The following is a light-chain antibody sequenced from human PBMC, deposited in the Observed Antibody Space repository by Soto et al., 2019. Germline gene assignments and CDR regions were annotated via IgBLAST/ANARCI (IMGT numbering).Light chain of an antibody. CDR1: QSVSSSY. CDR3: QQYVSAPVT. V-gene: IGKV3-20*01. CDR2: GAS. Sequence: EIVMTQSPGILSLSPGERATLSCRASQSVSSSYLAWNQQKRGQAPRLLIHGASNRAPGIPDKFSGSGSGTDFTLTISRLDPEDFAVYYCQQYVSAPVTFGGGTKVDIK. J-gene: IGKJ4*01.